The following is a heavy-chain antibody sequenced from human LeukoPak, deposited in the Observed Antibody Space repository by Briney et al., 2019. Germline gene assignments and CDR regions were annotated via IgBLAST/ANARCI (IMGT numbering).Heavy chain of an antibody. V-gene: IGHV1-46*03. J-gene: IGHJ3*02. CDR1: GYTFTSYY. CDR2: INPSGGST. D-gene: IGHD2-2*02. CDR3: AREHEGYCSSTSCYRGDAFDI. Sequence: ASVKVSCKASGYTFTSYYMHWVRQAPGQGLEWMGIINPSGGSTSYAQKFQGRVTMTRDTSTSTVYMELSSLRSEDTAVYYCAREHEGYCSSTSCYRGDAFDIWGQGTMVTVSS.